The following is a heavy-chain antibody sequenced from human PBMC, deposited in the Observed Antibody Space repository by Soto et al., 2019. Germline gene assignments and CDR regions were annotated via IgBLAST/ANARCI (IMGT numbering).Heavy chain of an antibody. D-gene: IGHD3-22*01. Sequence: SETLSLTCTVSGGSISSSGYNWSWIRQHPGKGLEWIGYIYYSGSTYYNPSLKSRVTISVDTSQNQFSLKLSSVTAEDAAVYYCAFPRSGNSGLTYWGQGTLVTVSS. CDR1: GGSISSSGYN. J-gene: IGHJ4*02. V-gene: IGHV4-31*03. CDR3: AFPRSGNSGLTY. CDR2: IYYSGST.